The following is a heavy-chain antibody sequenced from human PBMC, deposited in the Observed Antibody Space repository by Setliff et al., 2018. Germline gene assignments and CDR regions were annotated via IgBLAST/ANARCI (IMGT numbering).Heavy chain of an antibody. CDR2: IYSTGSA. CDR1: GDSVIGSIYY. J-gene: IGHJ3*01. CDR3: AASKDHYDSSGFPVYGVYDV. V-gene: IGHV4-39*07. Sequence: KPSETLSLTCAVSGDSVIGSIYYWGWIRQPPGKGLEWIGSIYSTGSAYSPTSLQSRVTISLEPSKNEFSLKLTSVTAADTAVYYCAASKDHYDSSGFPVYGVYDVWGRGTMVTVSS. D-gene: IGHD3-22*01.